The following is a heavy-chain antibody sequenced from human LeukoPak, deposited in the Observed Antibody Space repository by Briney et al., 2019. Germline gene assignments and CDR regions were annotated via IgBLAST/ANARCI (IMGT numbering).Heavy chain of an antibody. CDR3: AKGTWTKGYYSYYYMDV. V-gene: IGHV3-30*02. Sequence: FTFSRDNSKNTLYLQMNSLRAEDTAVYYCAKGTWTKGYYSYYYMDVWGKGTTVTVSS. J-gene: IGHJ6*03. D-gene: IGHD1-1*01.